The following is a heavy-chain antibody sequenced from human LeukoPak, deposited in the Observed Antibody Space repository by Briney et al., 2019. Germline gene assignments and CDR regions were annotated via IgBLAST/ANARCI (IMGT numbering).Heavy chain of an antibody. CDR3: ARHRRDSNYGGFDY. CDR2: IYYSGNT. CDR1: GGSISSYY. D-gene: IGHD4-11*01. J-gene: IGHJ4*02. V-gene: IGHV4-59*08. Sequence: PSETLSLTCTVSGGSISSYYWSWIRQPPGKGLEGIGYIYYSGNTNYNPSLKSRVTMSVDTSKNQFSLKLSSVTAADTAVYYCARHRRDSNYGGFDYWGQGTLVTVSS.